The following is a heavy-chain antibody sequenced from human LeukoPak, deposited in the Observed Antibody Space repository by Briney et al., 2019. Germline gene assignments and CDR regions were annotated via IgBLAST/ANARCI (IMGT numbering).Heavy chain of an antibody. D-gene: IGHD1-1*01. CDR2: ISSSSSYT. CDR3: ARGTGTTAYFDY. Sequence: GGSLRLSCAASGFTFSDYYMSWIRQAPGKGLEWVSYISSSSSYTKYGDSVKGRFTISRDNARNSLYLQVNSLRAEDTAVYYCARGTGTTAYFDYWGQGTLVTVSS. J-gene: IGHJ4*02. V-gene: IGHV3-11*06. CDR1: GFTFSDYY.